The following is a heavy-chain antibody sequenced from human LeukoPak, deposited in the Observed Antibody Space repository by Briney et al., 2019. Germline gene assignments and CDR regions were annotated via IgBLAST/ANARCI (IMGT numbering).Heavy chain of an antibody. CDR2: ISAYNGNT. D-gene: IGHD6-13*01. CDR1: GYTFTSYG. V-gene: IGHV1-18*01. Sequence: GASVKVSCKASGYTFTSYGISWVRQAPGQGLEWMGWISAYNGNTNYAQKLQGRVTMTTDTSTSTAYMELRSLRSDDTAVYYCASSSGSSSSPLGTNYWGQGTLLTVSS. CDR3: ASSSGSSSSPLGTNY. J-gene: IGHJ4*02.